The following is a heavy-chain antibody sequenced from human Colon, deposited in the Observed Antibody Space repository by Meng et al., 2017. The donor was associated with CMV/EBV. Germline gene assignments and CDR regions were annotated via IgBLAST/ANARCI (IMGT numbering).Heavy chain of an antibody. CDR2: ISSSSDTI. CDR1: GFTFNTYS. Sequence: GGSLRLSCEASGFTFNTYSMNWVRQAPGKGLEWVSYISSSSDTILYTDSVKGRFTISRDNAKNSLYLQMNSLRAEDTAVYYCAKVYSSGWDDGMDVWGQGTTVTVSS. D-gene: IGHD6-19*01. CDR3: AKVYSSGWDDGMDV. V-gene: IGHV3-48*04. J-gene: IGHJ6*02.